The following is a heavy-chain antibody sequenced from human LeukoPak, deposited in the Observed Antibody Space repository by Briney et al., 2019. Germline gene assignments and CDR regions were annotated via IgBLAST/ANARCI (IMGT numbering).Heavy chain of an antibody. CDR1: GFTFSSYE. V-gene: IGHV3-48*03. CDR2: ISSSGRTI. J-gene: IGHJ5*02. Sequence: LGGSLRLSCAVSGFTFSSYEMNWVRQAPGKGLEWVSYISSSGRTIYYADSVKGRFTISRDNAKNSLDLQMNSLKAEDTAVYYCARARPPDYSSGWYTFDHWGQGTLVTVSS. CDR3: ARARPPDYSSGWYTFDH. D-gene: IGHD6-13*01.